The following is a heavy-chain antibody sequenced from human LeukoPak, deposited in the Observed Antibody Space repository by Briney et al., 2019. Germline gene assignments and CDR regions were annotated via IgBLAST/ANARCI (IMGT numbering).Heavy chain of an antibody. CDR2: IKQDGSDK. CDR3: AKDPGVVPAHYFDY. D-gene: IGHD2-2*01. Sequence: GGSLRLSCAASGFTFSSYWMSWVRQAPGKGLEWVANIKQDGSDKYYVDSVKGRFTISRDNAKNSLYLQMNSLEAEDTAVYYCAKDPGVVPAHYFDYWGQGTLVTVSS. CDR1: GFTFSSYW. J-gene: IGHJ4*02. V-gene: IGHV3-7*05.